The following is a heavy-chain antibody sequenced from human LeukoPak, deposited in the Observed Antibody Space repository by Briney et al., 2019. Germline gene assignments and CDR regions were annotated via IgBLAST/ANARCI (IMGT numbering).Heavy chain of an antibody. CDR2: FDLEVGDT. Sequence: ASVKVSCKLSGYTLSDVSIHWVRQAPGKGLEWMGGFDLEVGDTAYAQKFQGRVTMTDDTPTDTAYMDLGSLRSEDTAVYYCATSTRFDGLDIWGQGTMVTVSS. J-gene: IGHJ3*02. CDR3: ATSTRFDGLDI. CDR1: GYTLSDVS. V-gene: IGHV1-24*01.